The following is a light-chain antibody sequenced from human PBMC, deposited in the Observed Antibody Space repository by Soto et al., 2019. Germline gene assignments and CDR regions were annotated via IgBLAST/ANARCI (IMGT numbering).Light chain of an antibody. CDR2: GAS. J-gene: IGKJ3*01. Sequence: DLQMTQSPSSLSASVGDRVTITCQASQDISNHLNWYQQKPGKVPKLLISGASNLEAGVPLSFSGSGSGTDFTLTISSLQPEDIATYYCQQYDNFPPFTFGPGTKVDIK. CDR1: QDISNH. CDR3: QQYDNFPPFT. V-gene: IGKV1-33*01.